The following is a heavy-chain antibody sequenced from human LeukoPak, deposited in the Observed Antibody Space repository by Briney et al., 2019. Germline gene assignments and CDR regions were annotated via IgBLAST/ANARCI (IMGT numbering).Heavy chain of an antibody. D-gene: IGHD5-18*01. CDR3: ARGEYSSGY. V-gene: IGHV3-7*01. CDR2: IKQDGSKQ. J-gene: IGHJ4*02. CDR1: GFTFSDFW. Sequence: SGGSLRLSCAASGFTFSDFWMSWVRQAPGEGLEWVANIKQDGSKQYYLDSVKGRFTISRDNAKNSLYLQMNSLRAEDTAVYYCARGEYSSGYWGQGTLVTVSS.